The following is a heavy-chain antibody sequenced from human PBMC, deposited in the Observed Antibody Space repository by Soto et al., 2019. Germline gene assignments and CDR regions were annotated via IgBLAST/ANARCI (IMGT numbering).Heavy chain of an antibody. J-gene: IGHJ2*01. D-gene: IGHD3-9*01. V-gene: IGHV3-23*01. CDR3: AKFTEILTGYLYFDL. CDR1: GFTFSSYA. Sequence: GGSLRLSCAASGFTFSSYAMSWVRQAPGKGLEWVSAISGSGGSTYYADSVKGRFTISRDNSKNTLYLQMNSLRAEDTAVYYCAKFTEILTGYLYFDLWGRGTLVTVSS. CDR2: ISGSGGST.